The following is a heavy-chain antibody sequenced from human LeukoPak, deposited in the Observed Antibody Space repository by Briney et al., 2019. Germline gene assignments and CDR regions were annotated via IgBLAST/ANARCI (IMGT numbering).Heavy chain of an antibody. CDR2: ISSSSSYI. D-gene: IGHD3-3*01. V-gene: IGHV3-21*01. Sequence: GGSLRLSCAASGFTFSSYSMNWVRQAPGKRLEWVSSISSSSSYIYYADSVERRFTISRDNAKNSLYLQMNSLRAEDTAVYYCARGNYDFWSGWPYYYGMDVWGQGTTVTVSS. J-gene: IGHJ6*02. CDR3: ARGNYDFWSGWPYYYGMDV. CDR1: GFTFSSYS.